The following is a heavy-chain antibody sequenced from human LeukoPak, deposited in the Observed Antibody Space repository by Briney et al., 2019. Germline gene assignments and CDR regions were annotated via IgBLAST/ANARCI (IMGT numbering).Heavy chain of an antibody. V-gene: IGHV4-59*01. Sequence: TSETLSLTCTVSGGSISSYYWTWIRQPPGKGPEWIGHLYYSGSNTYNPSLESRVTMSVDTSRKQISLKLNSVAAADTAVYYCARGRGSPYYVEAFDVWGQGTVVTVSS. D-gene: IGHD3-22*01. CDR1: GGSISSYY. CDR3: ARGRGSPYYVEAFDV. CDR2: LYYSGSN. J-gene: IGHJ3*01.